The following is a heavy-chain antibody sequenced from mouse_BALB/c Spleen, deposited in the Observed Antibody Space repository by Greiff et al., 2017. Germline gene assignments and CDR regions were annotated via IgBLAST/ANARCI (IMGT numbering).Heavy chain of an antibody. CDR2: INPSNGRT. V-gene: IGHV1S81*02. J-gene: IGHJ1*01. CDR1: GYTFTIYW. D-gene: IGHD2-1*01. CDR3: ASDGNYNWYFDV. Sequence: QVQLQQPGAELVKPGASVKLSCKASGYTFTIYWMHWVKQRPGQGLEWIGEINPSNGRTNYNEKFKSKATLTVDKSSSTAYMQLSSLTSEDSAVYYCASDGNYNWYFDVWGAGTTVTVSS.